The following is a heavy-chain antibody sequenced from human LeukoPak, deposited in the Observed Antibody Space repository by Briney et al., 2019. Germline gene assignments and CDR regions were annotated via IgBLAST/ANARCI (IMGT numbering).Heavy chain of an antibody. Sequence: PSQTLSLTCTVSGGSISSGGYYWSWIRQHPGKGLEWIGYIYYSGSTYYNPSLKSRVTISVDTSKNQFSLKLSSVTAADTAVYYCARGRDYDILTGYYRIAAAGAPSFFDYWGQGTLVTVSS. CDR1: GGSISSGGYY. V-gene: IGHV4-31*03. J-gene: IGHJ4*02. CDR2: IYYSGST. D-gene: IGHD3-9*01. CDR3: ARGRDYDILTGYYRIAAAGAPSFFDY.